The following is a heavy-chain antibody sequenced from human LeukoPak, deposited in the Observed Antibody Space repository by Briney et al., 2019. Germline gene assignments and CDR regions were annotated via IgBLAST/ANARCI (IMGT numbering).Heavy chain of an antibody. V-gene: IGHV4-34*01. CDR2: INHSGST. CDR1: GGSFSGYY. CDR3: ARGRDSSSFGAGY. J-gene: IGHJ4*02. D-gene: IGHD6-13*01. Sequence: SETLSLTCAVYGGSFSGYYWSWIRQPPGKGLEWIGEINHSGSTNYNPSLKSRVTISVDTSNNQFSLKLSSVTAADTAVYYCARGRDSSSFGAGYWGQGTLVTVSS.